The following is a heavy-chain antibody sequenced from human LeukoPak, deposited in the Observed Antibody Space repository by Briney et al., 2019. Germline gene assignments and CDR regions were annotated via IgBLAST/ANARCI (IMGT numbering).Heavy chain of an antibody. CDR1: GYTFTFYY. V-gene: IGHV1-2*02. J-gene: IGHJ4*02. CDR2: INPNSGGT. D-gene: IGHD2-15*01. Sequence: GASVTVSCTASGYTFTFYYMHWVRQAPGQGLEWMGWINPNSGGTNYAQKFQGRVTMTRDTSISTAYMELSRLRSDDTAVYYCARFIPPVVVVAATPSYFDYWGQGTLVTVSS. CDR3: ARFIPPVVVVAATPSYFDY.